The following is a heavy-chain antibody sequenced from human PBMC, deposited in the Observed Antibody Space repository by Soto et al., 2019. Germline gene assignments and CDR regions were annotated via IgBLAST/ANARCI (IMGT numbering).Heavy chain of an antibody. J-gene: IGHJ6*04. V-gene: IGHV3-23*01. Sequence: DVQLLESGGDLVQPGGSLRLSCAASGFTFSSYAMSWVRQAPGKGLEWVSSVSAGGDMTYYSDSVKGRFTISRDNSNNAPFLQMNILRAADTAWYYCARGHSAGSGSPASYYYSGLDVWGKGTTVTVS. CDR2: VSAGGDMT. CDR3: ARGHSAGSGSPASYYYSGLDV. D-gene: IGHD3-10*01. CDR1: GFTFSSYA.